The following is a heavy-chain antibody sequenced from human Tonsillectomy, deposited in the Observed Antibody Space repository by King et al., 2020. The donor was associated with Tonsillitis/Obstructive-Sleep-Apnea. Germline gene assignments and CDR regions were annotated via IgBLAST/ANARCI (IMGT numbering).Heavy chain of an antibody. CDR1: GYTFTNYA. CDR3: ASSYSGSLEDYFDY. V-gene: IGHV1-3*01. D-gene: IGHD1-26*01. Sequence: QLVQSGAEVKKPGASVKVSCKASGYTFTNYAMHWVRQAPGQRLEWMGWINAGNGNTKYSQKFQGRVTITRDTSASTAYMELSSLRSEDTAVYYCASSYSGSLEDYFDYWGQGTLDTVSS. J-gene: IGHJ4*02. CDR2: INAGNGNT.